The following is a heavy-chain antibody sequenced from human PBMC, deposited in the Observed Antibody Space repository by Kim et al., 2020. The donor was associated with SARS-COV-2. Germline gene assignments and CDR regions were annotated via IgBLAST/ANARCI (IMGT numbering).Heavy chain of an antibody. CDR1: GYSFTDYA. J-gene: IGHJ6*02. D-gene: IGHD2-2*01. CDR3: ARVYCASSSCQNVMDV. Sequence: ASVKVSCKASGYSFTDYAMNWVRQAPGQRLEWMGWIDAANGHAEYSQNFQARLTITTDTSANTAHMELSSLRSEDTAVYYCARVYCASSSCQNVMDVWGQGTTVTVSS. CDR2: IDAANGHA. V-gene: IGHV1-3*01.